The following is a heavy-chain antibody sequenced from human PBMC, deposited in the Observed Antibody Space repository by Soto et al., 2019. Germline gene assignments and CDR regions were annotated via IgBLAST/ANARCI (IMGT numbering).Heavy chain of an antibody. CDR1: GGSISSSNW. CDR3: ARGRGSSWYPRWFDY. V-gene: IGHV4-4*02. J-gene: IGHJ4*02. Sequence: SETLSLTCAVSGGSISSSNWWSWVRQPPGRGLEWIGEIYHSGSTNYNPSLKSRVTISVDTSKNQFSLKLSSVTAADTAVYYCARGRGSSWYPRWFDYWGQGTLVTVSS. D-gene: IGHD6-13*01. CDR2: IYHSGST.